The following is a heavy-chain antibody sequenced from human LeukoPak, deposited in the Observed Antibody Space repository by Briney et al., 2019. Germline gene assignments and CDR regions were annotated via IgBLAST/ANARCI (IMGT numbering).Heavy chain of an antibody. J-gene: IGHJ4*02. CDR3: ARRSSSSADY. V-gene: IGHV1-18*01. D-gene: IGHD6-25*01. CDR1: GYTFTSYG. CDR2: ISIHNGDT. Sequence: GASVKVSCKTFGYTFTSYGISWVRQAPGQGLEWMGWISIHNGDTNYAQKFQGRVTMTTDTSTSTVYMELRSLRSDDTAVYYCARRSSSSADYWGQGTLVTVSS.